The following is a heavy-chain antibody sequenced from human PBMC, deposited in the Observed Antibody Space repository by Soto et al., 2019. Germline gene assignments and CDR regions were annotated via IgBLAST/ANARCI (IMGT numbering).Heavy chain of an antibody. J-gene: IGHJ5*02. D-gene: IGHD3-16*02. CDR3: AREGPVIPTRSWFAP. CDR1: GYTFTSYG. CDR2: ISAYNDNT. V-gene: IGHV1-18*04. Sequence: ASVKVSCKASGYTFTSYGISWVRQAPGQGLEWMGWISAYNDNTNYAQKFQGTVTMTMDTSTSTAYMELRSLRSDDTAVYYCAREGPVIPTRSWFAPWGQGTLVTVSS.